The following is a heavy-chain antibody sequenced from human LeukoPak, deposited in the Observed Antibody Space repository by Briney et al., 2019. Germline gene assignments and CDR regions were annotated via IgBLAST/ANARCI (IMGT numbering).Heavy chain of an antibody. D-gene: IGHD3-10*01. J-gene: IGHJ4*02. Sequence: GGTLRLSCAASKFTFSSSAMSWVRQAPGKGLEWVSAISGSGGNTYYADSVKGRFTISRDNSKNTLYLQMNSLRAEDTAVYYCAKLLWFGESYYFDYWGQGALVTVSS. V-gene: IGHV3-23*01. CDR3: AKLLWFGESYYFDY. CDR2: ISGSGGNT. CDR1: KFTFSSSA.